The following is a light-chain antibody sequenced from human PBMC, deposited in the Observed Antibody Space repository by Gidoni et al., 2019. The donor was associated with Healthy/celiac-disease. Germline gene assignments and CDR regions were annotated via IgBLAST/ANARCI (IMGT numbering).Light chain of an antibody. V-gene: IGLV1-40*01. CDR2: GNS. Sequence: AVRTQPPEVSGAPGQRVTISCTGSSSNIGAGYDVPWYQQLPGTAPKLLIAGNSNRPSGVPDRFSGSQSGPSASLAITGLQAEDEADYYCQSYDSSLSAPVFGGGTKLTVL. CDR3: QSYDSSLSAPV. J-gene: IGLJ2*01. CDR1: SSNIGAGYD.